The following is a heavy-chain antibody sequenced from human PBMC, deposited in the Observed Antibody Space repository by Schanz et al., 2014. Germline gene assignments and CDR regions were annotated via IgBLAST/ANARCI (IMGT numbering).Heavy chain of an antibody. CDR2: INAHTGNT. D-gene: IGHD3-10*01. CDR1: GYIFGSHG. V-gene: IGHV1-18*01. CDR3: ARVHIATYHYNSPGAFDI. J-gene: IGHJ3*02. Sequence: QLMQSGSEVMKPGSSVKVSCKASGYIFGSHGMTWVRQAPGQGPELMGWINAHTGNTQYAQKFQGRVNMTRDTVTTTVHLELTRLRTDDTAIYYCARVHIATYHYNSPGAFDIWGQGTRVIVSS.